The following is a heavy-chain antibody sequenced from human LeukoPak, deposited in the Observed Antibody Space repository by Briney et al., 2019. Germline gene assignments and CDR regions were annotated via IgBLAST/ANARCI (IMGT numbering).Heavy chain of an antibody. V-gene: IGHV1-2*06. CDR2: INPNSGGT. D-gene: IGHD4-17*01. CDR1: GYTFTGYY. Sequence: ASVKVSCKASGYTFTGYYMHWVRQAPGQGLEWMGRINPNSGGTNYAQKFQGRVTMTRDTSISTAYMELSRLRSDDTAVYYCARTFMMTTVTQFDYWGQGTLDTVSS. CDR3: ARTFMMTTVTQFDY. J-gene: IGHJ4*02.